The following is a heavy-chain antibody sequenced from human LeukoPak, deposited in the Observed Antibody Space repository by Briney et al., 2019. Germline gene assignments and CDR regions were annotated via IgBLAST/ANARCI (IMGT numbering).Heavy chain of an antibody. CDR2: INHSGST. D-gene: IGHD6-13*01. J-gene: IGHJ1*01. CDR1: GGSFSGYY. Sequence: SETLSLTCAVYGGSFSGYYWSWIRQPPGKGLEWIGEINHSGSTNYNPSPKSRVTISVDTSKNQFSLKLSSVTAADTAVYYCARVYSSSWYTSEYFQHWGQGTLVTVSS. V-gene: IGHV4-34*01. CDR3: ARVYSSSWYTSEYFQH.